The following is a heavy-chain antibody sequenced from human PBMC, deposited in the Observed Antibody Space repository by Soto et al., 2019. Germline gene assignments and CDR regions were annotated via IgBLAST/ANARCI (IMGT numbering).Heavy chain of an antibody. D-gene: IGHD3-3*01. CDR1: GFTVSSNY. V-gene: IGHV3-66*01. Sequence: GGSLRLSCAASGFTVSSNYMSWVRQAPGKGLEWVSVIYSGGSTYYADSVKGRFTISRDNSKNTLYLQMNSLRAEDTAVYYCARSVPPSDAGFWSGYSGYFDYWGQGTLVTVSS. CDR2: IYSGGST. CDR3: ARSVPPSDAGFWSGYSGYFDY. J-gene: IGHJ4*02.